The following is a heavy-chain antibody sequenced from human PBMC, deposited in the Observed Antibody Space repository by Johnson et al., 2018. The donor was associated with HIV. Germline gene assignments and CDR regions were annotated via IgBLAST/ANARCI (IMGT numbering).Heavy chain of an antibody. Sequence: VQLVESEGRVVRPGGSLRLSCAASGFTFDNYGMNWVRQAPGQGLEWVSGINWNGGITGYTDSVKGRFTISRDNAKNSVYLQMNSLRAEDTAFYYCARDKYGVPSGTFDIWGQGTMVTVSS. D-gene: IGHD3-10*01. V-gene: IGHV3-20*04. CDR3: ARDKYGVPSGTFDI. J-gene: IGHJ3*02. CDR1: GFTFDNYG. CDR2: INWNGGIT.